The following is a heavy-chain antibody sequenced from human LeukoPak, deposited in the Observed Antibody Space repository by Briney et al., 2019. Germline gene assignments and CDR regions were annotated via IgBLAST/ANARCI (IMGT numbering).Heavy chain of an antibody. D-gene: IGHD6-19*01. J-gene: IGHJ4*02. CDR3: ARVRGIAVAGTASIYFDY. V-gene: IGHV3-7*01. CDR2: IKEDGSEK. Sequence: PGGSLRLSCAASGFTFSSYWMCWVRQAPGKGLEWVANIKEDGSEKYYVDSVKGRFTISRDNAKNSLYLQMNSLRAEDTAVYYCARVRGIAVAGTASIYFDYWGQGTLVTVSS. CDR1: GFTFSSYW.